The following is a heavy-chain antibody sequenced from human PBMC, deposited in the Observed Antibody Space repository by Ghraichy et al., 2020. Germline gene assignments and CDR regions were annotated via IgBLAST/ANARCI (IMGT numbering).Heavy chain of an antibody. Sequence: GGSLRLSCAASGFNFDVYAMHWVRQAPGKGLEWVSVISEDGGSTYYADSVKGRLTISRDNSKNSLHLQMNSLRTEDTALYYCAKDGTSSGFDYWGQGTLVTISS. CDR2: ISEDGGST. CDR1: GFNFDVYA. J-gene: IGHJ4*02. CDR3: AKDGTSSGFDY. V-gene: IGHV3-43*02. D-gene: IGHD3-22*01.